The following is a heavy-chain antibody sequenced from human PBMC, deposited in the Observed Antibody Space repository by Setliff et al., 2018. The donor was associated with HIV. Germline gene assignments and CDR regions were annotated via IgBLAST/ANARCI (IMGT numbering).Heavy chain of an antibody. Sequence: PSETLSLTCAVSGYSISSGYYWGWIRQPPGKGLEWIGSIYHSGTTKYNPSLKSRVTISVDTFKNQFSVRLSSVSAADTAVYFCARHVARFDYDTGGYYVSHFDYWGQGTQVTVSS. CDR1: GYSISSGYY. V-gene: IGHV4-38-2*01. CDR3: ARHVARFDYDTGGYYVSHFDY. D-gene: IGHD3-22*01. J-gene: IGHJ4*02. CDR2: IYHSGTT.